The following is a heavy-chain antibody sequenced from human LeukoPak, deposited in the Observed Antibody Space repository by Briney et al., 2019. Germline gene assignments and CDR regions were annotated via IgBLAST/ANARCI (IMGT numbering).Heavy chain of an antibody. CDR2: MNPNSGNT. Sequence: ASVKVSCKASGYTFTSYDINWVRQAPGQGLEWMGWMNPNSGNTVYAQKFQGRVTMTRNTSISTAYMELSSLRSEDTAVYYCARVPTKRLRWPGDYYYMDVWGKGTTVTVSS. CDR1: GYTFTSYD. D-gene: IGHD4-23*01. J-gene: IGHJ6*03. CDR3: ARVPTKRLRWPGDYYYMDV. V-gene: IGHV1-8*01.